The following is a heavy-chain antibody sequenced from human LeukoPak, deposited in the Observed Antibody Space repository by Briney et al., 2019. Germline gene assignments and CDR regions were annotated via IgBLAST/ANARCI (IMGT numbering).Heavy chain of an antibody. Sequence: SQTLSLTCTVTGGSISSGSYYWSWIRQPAGKGLEWIGRIYTSGSTNYNPSLKSRVTISVDTSKNQFSLKLSSVTAADTAVYYCARVRRDGYNVYYFDYWGQGTLVTVSS. CDR1: GGSISSGSYY. V-gene: IGHV4-61*02. J-gene: IGHJ4*02. D-gene: IGHD5-24*01. CDR3: ARVRRDGYNVYYFDY. CDR2: IYTSGST.